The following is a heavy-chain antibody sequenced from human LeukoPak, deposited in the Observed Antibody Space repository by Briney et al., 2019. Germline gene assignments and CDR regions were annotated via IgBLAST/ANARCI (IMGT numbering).Heavy chain of an antibody. V-gene: IGHV4-30-4*01. J-gene: IGHJ4*02. CDR1: GGSISSGDYY. Sequence: SQTLSLTCTVSGGSISSGDYYWSWIRQPPGKGLEWIGYIYYSGSTYYTPSLRGRVTISVDTSKNQFSLNLSSVTAADTAVYYCARHGQWLGTFDYWGQGTLVTVSS. D-gene: IGHD6-19*01. CDR2: IYYSGST. CDR3: ARHGQWLGTFDY.